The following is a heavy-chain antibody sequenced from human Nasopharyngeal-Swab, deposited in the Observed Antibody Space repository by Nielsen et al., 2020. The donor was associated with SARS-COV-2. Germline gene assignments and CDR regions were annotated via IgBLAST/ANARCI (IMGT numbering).Heavy chain of an antibody. Sequence: WVRQAAGQGLEGMGWMNPNSGNTGYAQKYEGRVTMTRNTYISTAYKELSSLRSGDTAVYYCTRGRLYNYYGIDAWGQGTTVTVSS. V-gene: IGHV1-8*01. J-gene: IGHJ6*02. CDR2: MNPNSGNT. CDR3: TRGRLYNYYGIDA. D-gene: IGHD3-16*02.